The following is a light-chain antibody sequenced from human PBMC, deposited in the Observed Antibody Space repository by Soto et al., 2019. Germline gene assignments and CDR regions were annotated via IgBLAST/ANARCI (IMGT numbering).Light chain of an antibody. J-gene: IGLJ3*02. CDR3: SSYAGSNNLV. CDR1: SSDVGGYNY. V-gene: IGLV2-8*01. Sequence: QSALTQPPSASGSPGQSVTISCTGTSSDVGGYNYVSWYQQHPGKAPKLMIYEVSKRPSGVPHRFSGTKSGNTASLTVSGLPEEDEADYYCSSYAGSNNLVFGGGTKLTVL. CDR2: EVS.